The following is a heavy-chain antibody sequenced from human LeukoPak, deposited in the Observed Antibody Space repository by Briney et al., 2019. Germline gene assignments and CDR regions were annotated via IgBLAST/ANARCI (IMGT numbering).Heavy chain of an antibody. CDR3: ARRRLGYCSGGSCYFDY. CDR1: GFTFSSYG. D-gene: IGHD2-15*01. CDR2: INWNGGST. V-gene: IGHV3-20*04. J-gene: IGHJ4*02. Sequence: GGSLRLSCAASGFTFSSYGMHWVRQAPGKGLEWVSGINWNGGSTGYADSVKGRFTISRDNAKNSLYLQMNSLRAEDTALYYCARRRLGYCSGGSCYFDYWGQGTLVTVSS.